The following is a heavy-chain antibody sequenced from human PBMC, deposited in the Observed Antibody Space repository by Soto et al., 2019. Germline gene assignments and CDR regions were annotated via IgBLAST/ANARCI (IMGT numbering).Heavy chain of an antibody. CDR1: GYTFTTYG. J-gene: IGHJ3*02. Sequence: EASVKLSCKASGYTFTTYGISWARQAPGQGLEWMGWISGYNGITNYAQNLQGRVTMTTDTSTSTAYMELRSLRSDDTAVYFCARDPDYDILAGYTHDALDIWGQGTMVTLSS. D-gene: IGHD3-9*01. CDR3: ARDPDYDILAGYTHDALDI. V-gene: IGHV1-18*01. CDR2: ISGYNGIT.